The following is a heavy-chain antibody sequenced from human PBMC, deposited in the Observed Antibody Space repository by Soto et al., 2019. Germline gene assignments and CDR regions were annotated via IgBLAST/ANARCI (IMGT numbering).Heavy chain of an antibody. D-gene: IGHD6-13*01. J-gene: IGHJ5*02. Sequence: EVQLVESGGGLVQPGGSLRLSCAASGFTFSSYSMNWVRQAPGKGLEWVSYISSSSSTIYYADSVKGRFTISRDNDKNSLYLQMNSLRAEDTAVYYCARHPEPIAQIGWFDPWGQGTLVTVSS. CDR1: GFTFSSYS. CDR3: ARHPEPIAQIGWFDP. V-gene: IGHV3-48*01. CDR2: ISSSSSTI.